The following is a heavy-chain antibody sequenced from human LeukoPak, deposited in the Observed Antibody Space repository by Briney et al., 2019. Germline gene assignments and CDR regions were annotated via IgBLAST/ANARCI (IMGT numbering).Heavy chain of an antibody. J-gene: IGHJ4*02. CDR1: GLTFSSYW. Sequence: QPGGSLRLSCAASGLTFSSYWMSWVRQAPGKGLEWVANIKQDGSEQNYVDSVKGRFTISRDNAKNSLSLQMNSLRAEDTAVYYCASRWSGSYPCYFDHWGQGTLVTVSS. V-gene: IGHV3-7*05. CDR2: IKQDGSEQ. CDR3: ASRWSGSYPCYFDH. D-gene: IGHD3-3*01.